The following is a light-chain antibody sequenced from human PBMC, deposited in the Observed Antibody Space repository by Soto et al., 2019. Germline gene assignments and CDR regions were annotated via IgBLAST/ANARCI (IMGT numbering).Light chain of an antibody. V-gene: IGKV1-5*03. CDR1: QSISSW. CDR2: KAS. CDR3: QQYNSYRVS. Sequence: DIQMTQSPSTLSASVGDRVTITCRASQSISSWLAWYQQKPGKAPKLLIYKASSLESGVPSRFSGSGSGTEFTLTISSLQPDDFATYYCQQYNSYRVSFGRGTMLEIK. J-gene: IGKJ2*01.